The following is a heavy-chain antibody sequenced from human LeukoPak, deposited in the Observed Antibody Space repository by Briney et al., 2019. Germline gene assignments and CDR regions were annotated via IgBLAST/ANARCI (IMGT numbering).Heavy chain of an antibody. D-gene: IGHD3-22*01. CDR1: GFTFYDYA. Sequence: GGSLRLSCAASGFTFYDYAMHWVRQAPGKGLEWVSGISWNSGSIGYADSVKGRFTISRDNAKNSLYLQMNSLRAEDTALYYCAKGSVVVITGYFDYWGQGTLVTVSS. V-gene: IGHV3-9*01. CDR3: AKGSVVVITGYFDY. J-gene: IGHJ4*02. CDR2: ISWNSGSI.